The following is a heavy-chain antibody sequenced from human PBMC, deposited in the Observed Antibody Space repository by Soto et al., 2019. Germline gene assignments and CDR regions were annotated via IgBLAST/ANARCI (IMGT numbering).Heavy chain of an antibody. Sequence: QVQLVQSGAEVKKPGSSVKVSCKASGGTFSSYTISWVRQAHGQGLEWMGRIIPILGIANYAQKFQGRVTITADKSTSTAYMELSSLRSEDTAVYYCARDVDGDYEGYYYGMDVWGQGTTVTVSS. J-gene: IGHJ6*02. D-gene: IGHD4-17*01. CDR1: GGTFSSYT. V-gene: IGHV1-69*08. CDR2: IIPILGIA. CDR3: ARDVDGDYEGYYYGMDV.